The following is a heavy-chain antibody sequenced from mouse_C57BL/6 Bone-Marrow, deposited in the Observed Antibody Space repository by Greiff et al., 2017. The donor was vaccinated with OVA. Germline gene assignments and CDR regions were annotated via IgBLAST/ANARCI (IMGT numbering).Heavy chain of an antibody. CDR3: ARPGIRQGDY. J-gene: IGHJ2*01. V-gene: IGHV1-85*01. Sequence: VQLQPSGPELVQPGASVKLSCKASGYTFTSYDINWVKPSPGQGLAWIGWIYPRDGSTKYNEKFKGKATLTVDTSSSTAYMELHSLTSEDSAVYFCARPGIRQGDYWGQGTTLTVSS. CDR1: GYTFTSYD. CDR2: IYPRDGST. D-gene: IGHD2-12*01.